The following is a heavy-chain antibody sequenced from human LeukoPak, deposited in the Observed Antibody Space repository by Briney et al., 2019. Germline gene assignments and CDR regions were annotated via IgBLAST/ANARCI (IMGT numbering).Heavy chain of an antibody. J-gene: IGHJ4*02. D-gene: IGHD5-24*01. V-gene: IGHV4-39*07. CDR1: GGSISSSSYY. CDR2: ICYSGST. Sequence: SETLSLTCTVSGGSISSSSYYWGWIRQPPGKGLEWIGSICYSGSTYYNPSLKSRVTISVDTSKNQFSLKLSSVTAADTAVYYCARIEMATSPLDYWGQGTLVTVSS. CDR3: ARIEMATSPLDY.